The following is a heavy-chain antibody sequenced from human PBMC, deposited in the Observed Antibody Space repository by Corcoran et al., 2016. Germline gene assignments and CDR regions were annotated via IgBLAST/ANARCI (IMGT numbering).Heavy chain of an antibody. CDR1: GYTFTTYY. Sequence: QVQLVQSGAEVKKPGASVKVSCKASGYTFTTYYMHWVRQAPGQGLAWMGMINPSGGSTSYAQKFQGRVTMTRDTSTSTVYMELSSLRSEDTAVFYCARDLGGTNYYYYGMDVWGQGTTVTVSS. D-gene: IGHD2-8*01. CDR2: INPSGGST. V-gene: IGHV1-46*01. J-gene: IGHJ6*02. CDR3: ARDLGGTNYYYYGMDV.